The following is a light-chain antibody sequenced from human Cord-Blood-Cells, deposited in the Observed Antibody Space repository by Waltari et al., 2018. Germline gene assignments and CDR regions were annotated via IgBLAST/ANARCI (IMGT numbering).Light chain of an antibody. V-gene: IGLV2-14*03. J-gene: IGLJ3*02. Sequence: QSALTHPASVSRSPVQSITTSCTVTSRDVGGYIYVSRYHQHPGTAPNLSIYDVSNRPPGVSNRLSGSKSGNTASLPISGLQAEDEEDYYYSSYTSSSTRWVFGGGTKLTVL. CDR1: SRDVGGYIY. CDR2: DVS. CDR3: SSYTSSSTRWV.